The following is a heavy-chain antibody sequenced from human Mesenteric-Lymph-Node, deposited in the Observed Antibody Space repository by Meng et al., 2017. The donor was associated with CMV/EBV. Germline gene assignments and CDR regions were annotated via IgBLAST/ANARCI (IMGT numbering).Heavy chain of an antibody. J-gene: IGHJ5*02. CDR3: AKDVFCSSTSCYTFGSNWFDP. V-gene: IGHV3-21*01. CDR2: ISSSSSYI. Sequence: GESLKISCAASGFTFSNYAMNWVRQAPGKGLEWVSSISSSSSYIFYADSVKGRFTISRDNSKNTLYLQMNSLRAEDTAVYYCAKDVFCSSTSCYTFGSNWFDPWGQGTLVTVSS. CDR1: GFTFSNYA. D-gene: IGHD2-2*02.